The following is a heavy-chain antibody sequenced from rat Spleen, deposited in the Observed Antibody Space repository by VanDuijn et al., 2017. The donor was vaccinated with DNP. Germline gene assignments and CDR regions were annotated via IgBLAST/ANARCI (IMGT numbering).Heavy chain of an antibody. CDR1: GFTFSDYN. V-gene: IGHV5S10*01. CDR3: TRRAYYFDY. Sequence: EVQLVESAGGFVQPGRSLKLSCAASGFTFSDYNMAWVRQAPKRGLEWVATIIYDGSRTYYRDSVKGRFTLSRDNAESSLYLQMNSLKSEDTATYYCTRRAYYFDYWGQGVMVTVSS. CDR2: IIYDGSRT. J-gene: IGHJ2*01.